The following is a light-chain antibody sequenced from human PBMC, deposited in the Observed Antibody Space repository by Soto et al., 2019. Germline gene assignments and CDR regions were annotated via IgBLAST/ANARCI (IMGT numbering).Light chain of an antibody. Sequence: DSQITHAPSSLSASVGDRVTITCRASQNINRYLNWYQQKPGKSPRLLIYSASNLQTGVPSGFSGSGSGTDFTLTISSLETEDFATYYCQQTQSFPLTFGGGTKVDIK. CDR2: SAS. CDR3: QQTQSFPLT. J-gene: IGKJ4*01. V-gene: IGKV1-39*01. CDR1: QNINRY.